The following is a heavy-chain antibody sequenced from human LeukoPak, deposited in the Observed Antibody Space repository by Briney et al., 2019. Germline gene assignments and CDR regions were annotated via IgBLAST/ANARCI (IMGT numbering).Heavy chain of an antibody. CDR2: IWYDGSNK. CDR3: ARGSDELWFGELSEYYYGMDV. Sequence: GGSLRLSCAASGFTFNSYGMHWFRQAPGKGLEWVAVIWYDGSNKYYADSVKGRFTISRDNSKNTLYLQMNSLRAEDTAVYYCARGSDELWFGELSEYYYGMDVWGQGTTVTVSS. V-gene: IGHV3-33*01. J-gene: IGHJ6*02. D-gene: IGHD3-10*01. CDR1: GFTFNSYG.